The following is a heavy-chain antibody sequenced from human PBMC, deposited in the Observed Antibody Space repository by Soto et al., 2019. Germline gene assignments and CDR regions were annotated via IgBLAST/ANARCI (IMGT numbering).Heavy chain of an antibody. D-gene: IGHD2-15*01. J-gene: IGHJ4*02. V-gene: IGHV3-30*04. CDR1: GFTFTTYA. CDR2: ISTDGRGK. CDR3: VNYCSFGGGRSCYYFDF. Sequence: QVQLVESGGGVVKPGRSLRLSCAASGFTFTTYAIHWVRQAPGKGLEWVARISTDGRGKYYADSVKGRFTIARDNSTNTLYLKTNSVRSGQTSVDTCVNYCSFGGGRSCYYFDFWGQGTLVTVSS.